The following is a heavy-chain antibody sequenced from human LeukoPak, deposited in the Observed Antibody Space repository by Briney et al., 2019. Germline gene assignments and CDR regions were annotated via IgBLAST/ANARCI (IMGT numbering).Heavy chain of an antibody. J-gene: IGHJ4*02. Sequence: SETLSLTCTVSGGSVSSGSYYWSWIRQPPGKGLEWIGYIYYSGSTNYNPSLKSRVTIPVDTSKNQFSLKLSSVTAADTAVYYCARLVRAVAGYDYWGQGTLVTVSS. CDR1: GGSVSSGSYY. CDR3: ARLVRAVAGYDY. D-gene: IGHD6-19*01. V-gene: IGHV4-61*01. CDR2: IYYSGST.